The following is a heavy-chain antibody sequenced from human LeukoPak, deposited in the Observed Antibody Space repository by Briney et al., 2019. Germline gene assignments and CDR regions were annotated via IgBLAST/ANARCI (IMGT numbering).Heavy chain of an antibody. CDR3: AREFGATTSNYFDY. D-gene: IGHD1-1*01. CDR1: GFTFSSYG. V-gene: IGHV3-30*03. J-gene: IGHJ4*02. CDR2: ISSDGSNA. Sequence: PGRSLRLSCAASGFTFSSYGMHWVRQAPGKGLEWVAVISSDGSNAYYADSVKGRFTMSRDNSKNTLFVQMNSLRAEDTAVYYCAREFGATTSNYFDYWGQGTLVTVSS.